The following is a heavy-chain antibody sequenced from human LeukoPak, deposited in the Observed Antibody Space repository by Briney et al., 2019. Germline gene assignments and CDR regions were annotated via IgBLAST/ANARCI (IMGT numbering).Heavy chain of an antibody. Sequence: ASVKVSCKASEDTITTYYMHWVRQAPGQGLEWMGIINPSSGTTTNAQKFQGRVTMTRDTSTRTVYMELSSLTSEDTAVYYCARVDGGAIYDFWSGLDYWGQGTLVTVSS. D-gene: IGHD3-3*01. CDR1: EDTITTYY. V-gene: IGHV1-46*01. J-gene: IGHJ4*02. CDR3: ARVDGGAIYDFWSGLDY. CDR2: INPSSGTT.